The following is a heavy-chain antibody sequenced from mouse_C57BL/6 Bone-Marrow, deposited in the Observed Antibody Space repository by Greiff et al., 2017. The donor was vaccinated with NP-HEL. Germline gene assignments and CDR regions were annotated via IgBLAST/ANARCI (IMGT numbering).Heavy chain of an antibody. CDR1: GYTFTSYW. D-gene: IGHD2-2*01. CDR3: ARSMVTGAY. V-gene: IGHV1-69*01. Sequence: QVQLQQPGAELVMPGASVKLSCKASGYTFTSYWMHWVKQRPGQGLEWIGEIDPSDSYTNYYQKLTGKSTLTVDKSFSTAYMQLSSLTSEDSAVYYCARSMVTGAYWGQGTLVTVSA. CDR2: IDPSDSYT. J-gene: IGHJ3*01.